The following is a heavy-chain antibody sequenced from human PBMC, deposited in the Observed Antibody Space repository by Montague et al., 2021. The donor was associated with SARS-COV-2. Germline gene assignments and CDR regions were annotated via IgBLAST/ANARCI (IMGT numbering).Heavy chain of an antibody. J-gene: IGHJ5*02. Sequence: SETLSLTCTVSGDSTSCPNCYWGWIRQAPGKGLDWIGTIYNSGTTCYNPSLKSRLTISIDTSKNQFSLKLTSVTAADTAVYYCARHRNYGDHSLDNWFHPWGQGTLATVSS. CDR1: GDSTSCPNCY. D-gene: IGHD4-17*01. CDR3: ARHRNYGDHSLDNWFHP. V-gene: IGHV4-39*01. CDR2: IYNSGTT.